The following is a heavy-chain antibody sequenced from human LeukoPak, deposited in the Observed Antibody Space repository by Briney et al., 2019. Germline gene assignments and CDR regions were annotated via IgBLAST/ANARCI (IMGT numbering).Heavy chain of an antibody. D-gene: IGHD6-13*01. CDR1: GGSISSYY. CDR3: ARTTEAHSWRTRYYDYYMDV. CDR2: IYYSGST. V-gene: IGHV4-59*01. Sequence: SETLSLTCTVSGGSISSYYWSWIRQPPGKGLEWIGYIYYSGSTNYNPYLKSRVTISVDTSKNQFPLKLSSVTAADTAVYYCARTTEAHSWRTRYYDYYMDVWGKGTTVTVSS. J-gene: IGHJ6*03.